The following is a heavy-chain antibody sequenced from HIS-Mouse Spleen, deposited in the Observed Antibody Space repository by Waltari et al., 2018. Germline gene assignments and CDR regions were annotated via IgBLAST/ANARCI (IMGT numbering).Heavy chain of an antibody. Sequence: QVQLVESGGGVVQPGRSLRLSCAASGFTFSSYAMHWVRQAPGKGLGGVAFISYDGSNTYYAHSVKGRFHITRENSKNTLYLKLNSLRAEDRAVYYCARVTGGGYWGQGTLVTVSS. J-gene: IGHJ4*02. V-gene: IGHV3-30-3*01. D-gene: IGHD3-10*01. CDR2: ISYDGSNT. CDR3: ARVTGGGY. CDR1: GFTFSSYA.